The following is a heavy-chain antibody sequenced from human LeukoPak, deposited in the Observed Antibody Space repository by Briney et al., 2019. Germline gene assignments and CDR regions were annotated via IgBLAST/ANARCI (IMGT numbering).Heavy chain of an antibody. CDR2: ISSNGGST. J-gene: IGHJ3*02. D-gene: IGHD5-12*01. CDR1: GFTFSSYA. V-gene: IGHV3-64D*06. CDR3: VKSERGWLRLGDAFDI. Sequence: GGSLRLSCSASGFTFSSYAMHWVRQAPGKGLEYVSGISSNGGSTYYADSVKGRFTISRDNSKNTLYLQMSSLRAEDTAVYYRVKSERGWLRLGDAFDIWGQGTMVTVSS.